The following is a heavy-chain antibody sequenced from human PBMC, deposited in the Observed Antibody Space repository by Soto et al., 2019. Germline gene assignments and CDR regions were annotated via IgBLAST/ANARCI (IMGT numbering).Heavy chain of an antibody. D-gene: IGHD3-10*01. J-gene: IGHJ6*02. CDR1: GGSISSSSYY. V-gene: IGHV4-39*01. CDR2: IYYSGST. CDR3: ARLNGSGEAATYYYYYYGMDV. Sequence: ETLSLTCTVSGGSISSSSYYWGWIRQPPGKGLEWIGSIYYSGSTYYNPSLKSRVTISVDTSKNQFSLKLSSVTAADTAVYYCARLNGSGEAATYYYYYYGMDVWGQGTTV.